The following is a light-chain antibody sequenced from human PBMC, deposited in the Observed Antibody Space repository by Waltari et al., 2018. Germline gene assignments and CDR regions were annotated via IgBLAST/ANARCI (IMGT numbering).Light chain of an antibody. J-gene: IGLJ1*01. CDR2: DVS. CDR1: SSDVGGYNY. V-gene: IGLV2-14*03. CDR3: SSYTSSYTYV. Sequence: QSALTQPASVSGSPGQSITISCTGTSSDVGGYNYVSWYQQHPGKAPKFMIYDVSTRPSGVSNRFSGAKSGNTASLTISGLQAEDEADYYCSSYTSSYTYVFGTGTKVTVL.